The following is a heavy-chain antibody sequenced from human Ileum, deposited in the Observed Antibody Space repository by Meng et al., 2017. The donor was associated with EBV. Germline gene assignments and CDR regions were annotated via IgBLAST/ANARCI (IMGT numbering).Heavy chain of an antibody. D-gene: IGHD1-26*01. J-gene: IGHJ4*02. CDR2: INPGSGNT. CDR1: DYPFLGYA. V-gene: IGHV1-3*01. Sequence: RIVRPLVDVNRPGPQIKLSAQASDYPFLGYAIHWVRPAPGQRLEWMGWINPGSGNTKYSQKFQGRVTITRDTSATTVYMDLSSLRSEDTAVFYCARDGGFSVGATKYDYWGQGALVTVSS. CDR3: ARDGGFSVGATKYDY.